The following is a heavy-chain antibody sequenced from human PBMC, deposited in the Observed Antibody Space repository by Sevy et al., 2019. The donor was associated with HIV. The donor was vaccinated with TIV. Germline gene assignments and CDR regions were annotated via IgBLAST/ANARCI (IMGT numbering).Heavy chain of an antibody. V-gene: IGHV4-59*01. CDR2: IYYSGST. CDR1: GGSISSYY. Sequence: SETLSLTCTVSGGSISSYYWSWIRQPPGKGLEWIGYIYYSGSTNYNPYLKSRVTISVDTSKNQFSLKLSSVTTADTAVYYCARDADFWSGYYHYNWFDPWGQGTLVTVSS. CDR3: ARDADFWSGYYHYNWFDP. J-gene: IGHJ5*02. D-gene: IGHD3-3*01.